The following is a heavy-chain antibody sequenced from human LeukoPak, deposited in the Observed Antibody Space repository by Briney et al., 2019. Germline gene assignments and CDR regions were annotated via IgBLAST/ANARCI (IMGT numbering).Heavy chain of an antibody. D-gene: IGHD6-19*01. CDR3: AKDAPRSSGWFFLDY. Sequence: PGGSLRLSCAASGFTFSSYEMNWVRQAPGKGLEWVSYISSSGSTIYYADSVKGRFTISRDNSKNTLSLQMNSLRAEDTAVYYCAKDAPRSSGWFFLDYWGQGTLVTVSS. V-gene: IGHV3-48*03. CDR2: ISSSGSTI. J-gene: IGHJ4*02. CDR1: GFTFSSYE.